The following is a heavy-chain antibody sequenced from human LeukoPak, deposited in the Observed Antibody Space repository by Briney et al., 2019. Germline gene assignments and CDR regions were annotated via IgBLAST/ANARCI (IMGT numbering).Heavy chain of an antibody. J-gene: IGHJ4*02. CDR1: GYTFTSYF. CDR2: INTNTGNP. Sequence: GASVNVSFKASGYTFTSYFMHWVRQAPGQGLEWMGWINTNTGNPTYAQGFTGRFVFSLDTSVSTAYLQISSLKAEDTAVYYCARGTYSGSYYAGYWGQGTLVTVSS. V-gene: IGHV7-4-1*02. D-gene: IGHD1-26*01. CDR3: ARGTYSGSYYAGY.